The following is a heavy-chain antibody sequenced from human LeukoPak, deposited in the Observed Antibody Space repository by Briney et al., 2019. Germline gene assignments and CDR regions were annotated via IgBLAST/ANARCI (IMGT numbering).Heavy chain of an antibody. D-gene: IGHD6-19*01. CDR3: ARALIAVAGNNIAGPDGP. CDR1: GGTFSSYA. V-gene: IGHV1-69*13. J-gene: IGHJ5*02. CDR2: IIPIFGTA. Sequence: GASVKVSCRASGGTFSSYAISWVRQAPGQGLEWMGGIIPIFGTANYAQKFQGRVTITADESTSTAYMELGRLRSDDTAVYYCARALIAVAGNNIAGPDGPWGQGTLVTVSS.